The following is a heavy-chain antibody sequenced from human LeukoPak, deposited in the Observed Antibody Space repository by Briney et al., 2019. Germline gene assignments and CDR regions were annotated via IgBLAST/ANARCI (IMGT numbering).Heavy chain of an antibody. CDR2: IYYSGST. V-gene: IGHV4-39*07. CDR1: GGSISSSSYY. D-gene: IGHD2-21*02. J-gene: IGHJ4*02. Sequence: TSETLSLTCTVSGGSISSSSYYWGWIRQPPGKGLQWIGSIYYSGSTYYNPSLKSRVTISVDTSKNQFSLKLSSVTAADTAVYYCARAVVTTSTRRFDYWGQGTLVTVSS. CDR3: ARAVVTTSTRRFDY.